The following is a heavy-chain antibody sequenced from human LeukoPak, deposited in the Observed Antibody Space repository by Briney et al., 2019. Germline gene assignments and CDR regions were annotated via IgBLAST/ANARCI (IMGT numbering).Heavy chain of an antibody. CDR2: LVYDARS. V-gene: IGHV3-33*08. CDR3: ARDLSAAFDF. Sequence: GGSLRLSCAASGFTFDDYAMHWVRQAPGKGLEWVARLVYDARSDYANSVKGRFSISRDDSKNTLFLDMSNLRVEDTALYYCARDLSAAFDFWGQGVLVTVSS. D-gene: IGHD6-19*01. CDR1: GFTFDDYA. J-gene: IGHJ4*02.